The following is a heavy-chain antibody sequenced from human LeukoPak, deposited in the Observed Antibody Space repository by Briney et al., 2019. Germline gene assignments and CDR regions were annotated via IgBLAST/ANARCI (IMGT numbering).Heavy chain of an antibody. V-gene: IGHV3-21*01. CDR1: GFTFSSYG. Sequence: GGSLRLSCAGSGFTFSSYGMNWVRQAPGKGLEWISSISSSSTYIYYADSVKGRFTISRDSAKNSLYLQMNSLRAEDTAVYYCARAYCSSTRCSYYFDSWGQGTLVTVSS. J-gene: IGHJ4*02. D-gene: IGHD2-2*01. CDR2: ISSSSTYI. CDR3: ARAYCSSTRCSYYFDS.